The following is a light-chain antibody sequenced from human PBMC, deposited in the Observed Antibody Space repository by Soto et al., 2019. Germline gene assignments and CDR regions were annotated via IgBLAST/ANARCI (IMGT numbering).Light chain of an antibody. CDR3: QQYYSSWT. V-gene: IGKV3-20*01. J-gene: IGKJ1*01. CDR2: GAS. Sequence: EIVLTQSPGTLSLSPGEEATLSCRASQSISSTFLAWYQQKPGQAPRVLIYGASRRATGIPDRFSGSGSGTDFILTISRLEPEDFALYYCQQYYSSWTFGQGTKVELK. CDR1: QSISSTF.